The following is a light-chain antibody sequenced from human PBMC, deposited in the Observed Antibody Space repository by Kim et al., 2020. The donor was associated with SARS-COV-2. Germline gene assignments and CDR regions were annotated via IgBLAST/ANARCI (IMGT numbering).Light chain of an antibody. CDR1: YNY. J-gene: IGLJ2*01. V-gene: IGLV2-8*01. CDR2: DVN. Sequence: QSALTQHPSASGSPGQSVTISCSGIYNYISWYQQHPGKTPKLLIYDVNKRPSGVPDRFSGSRSANTASLTVSGLQADDEADYYCRSFAANNILLFGGGTQLTVL. CDR3: RSFAANNILL.